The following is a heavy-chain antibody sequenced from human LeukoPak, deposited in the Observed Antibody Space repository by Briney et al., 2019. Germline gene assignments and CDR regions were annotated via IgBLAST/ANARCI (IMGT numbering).Heavy chain of an antibody. D-gene: IGHD6-19*01. V-gene: IGHV3-53*05. J-gene: IGHJ4*02. CDR1: GFTVSRNY. CDR2: IYSDGST. CDR3: ARGVRIAVAGYIDY. Sequence: GGSLRLSCAASGFTVSRNYMSWVRQAPGKGLEWVSEIYSDGSTYYAASVKGRFSISRDSPKNTVHLQMNSLRAEDTAVYYCARGVRIAVAGYIDYWGQGTLVTVSS.